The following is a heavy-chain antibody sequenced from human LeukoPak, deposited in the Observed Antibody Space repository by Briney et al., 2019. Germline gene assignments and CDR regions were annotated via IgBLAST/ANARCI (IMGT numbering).Heavy chain of an antibody. D-gene: IGHD3-3*01. J-gene: IGHJ4*02. V-gene: IGHV1-8*03. CDR2: MNPNSGNT. Sequence: ASVKVSCKASGYTFTSYDINWVRQATGQGLEWMGWMNPNSGNTGYAQKFQGRVTITRNTSISTAYMELSSLRSEETAVYYCARGPYYDFWSGYYKGDYFDYWGQGTLVTVSS. CDR3: ARGPYYDFWSGYYKGDYFDY. CDR1: GYTFTSYD.